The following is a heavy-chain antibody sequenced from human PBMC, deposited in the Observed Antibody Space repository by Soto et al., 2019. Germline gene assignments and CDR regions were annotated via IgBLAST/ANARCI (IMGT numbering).Heavy chain of an antibody. V-gene: IGHV3-43*01. Sequence: GSLRLSCAASGFTFDDYTMHWVRQAPGKGLEWVSLISWDGGSTYYADSVKGRFTISRDNSKNSLYLQMNSLRTEDTALYYCAKGRPPADSSGLFYYYYGMDVWGQGTTVTVSS. D-gene: IGHD6-19*01. CDR3: AKGRPPADSSGLFYYYYGMDV. J-gene: IGHJ6*02. CDR1: GFTFDDYT. CDR2: ISWDGGST.